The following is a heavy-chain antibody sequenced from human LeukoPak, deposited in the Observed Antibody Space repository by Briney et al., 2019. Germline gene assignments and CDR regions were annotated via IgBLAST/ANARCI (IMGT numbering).Heavy chain of an antibody. CDR1: GFTFSSYS. D-gene: IGHD3-22*01. Sequence: PGGSLRLSCAASGFTFSSYSMNWGRQAPGKGLEWVSSISSSSSYIYYADSVKGRFTISRDNAKNSLYLQMNSLRAEDTAVYYCARDRVSGDSSGYYFDAFDIWGQGTMVTVSS. CDR2: ISSSSSYI. CDR3: ARDRVSGDSSGYYFDAFDI. J-gene: IGHJ3*02. V-gene: IGHV3-21*01.